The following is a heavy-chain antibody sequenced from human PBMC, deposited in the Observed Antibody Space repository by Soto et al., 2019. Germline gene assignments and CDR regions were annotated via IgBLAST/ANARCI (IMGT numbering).Heavy chain of an antibody. CDR1: GYTFTSYG. V-gene: IGHV1-3*01. J-gene: IGHJ6*02. CDR3: ARDLGLRVVAATSYYYGMDV. Sequence: ASVKVSCKASGYTFTSYGIHWVRQAPGQRLEWTGWINAGNGNTKYSEKFQGRVTITRDTSASTAYLELSSLRSEDTAVYYCARDLGLRVVAATSYYYGMDVWGQGTTVTVSS. CDR2: INAGNGNT. D-gene: IGHD2-15*01.